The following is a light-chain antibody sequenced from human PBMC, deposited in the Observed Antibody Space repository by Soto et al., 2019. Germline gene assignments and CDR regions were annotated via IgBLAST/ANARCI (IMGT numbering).Light chain of an antibody. CDR2: WAS. CDR1: QSLVYSANNKNY. J-gene: IGKJ1*01. Sequence: DIVMTQSPDSLAVSLGERATINCKSSQSLVYSANNKNYLAWYQQKPGQPPKLLIYWASVRESGVPDRFSGSGSGKDFTPTIASQKAEEGAFFYCQRYVPTLWAFGQGTKVEVK. V-gene: IGKV4-1*01. CDR3: QRYVPTLWA.